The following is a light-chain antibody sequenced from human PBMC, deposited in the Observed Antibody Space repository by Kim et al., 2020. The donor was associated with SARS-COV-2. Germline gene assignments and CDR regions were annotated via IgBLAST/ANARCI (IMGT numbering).Light chain of an antibody. Sequence: VACAQPVRVTCQGDCPRGYLASWYQHQPGQAPRLVIYGNNSRPSGIPDRFSGSTSGNAASLIITGAQAEDEATYYCNSRDTNGDLLFGGGTQLTVL. CDR2: GNN. V-gene: IGLV3-19*01. CDR1: CPRGYL. CDR3: NSRDTNGDLL. J-gene: IGLJ2*01.